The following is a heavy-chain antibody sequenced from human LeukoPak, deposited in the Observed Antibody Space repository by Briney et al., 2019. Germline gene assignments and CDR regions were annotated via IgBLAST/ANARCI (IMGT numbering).Heavy chain of an antibody. V-gene: IGHV1-18*01. CDR2: ISAYNGNT. CDR3: ARDEYDYVWGSYRLIDY. CDR1: GYTFTSYG. J-gene: IGHJ4*02. D-gene: IGHD3-16*02. Sequence: GASVKVSCKASGYTFTSYGISWVRQAPGQGLEWMGWISAYNGNTNYAQKLQGGVTMTTDTSTSTAYMELRSLRSDDTAVYYCARDEYDYVWGSYRLIDYWGQGTLVTVSS.